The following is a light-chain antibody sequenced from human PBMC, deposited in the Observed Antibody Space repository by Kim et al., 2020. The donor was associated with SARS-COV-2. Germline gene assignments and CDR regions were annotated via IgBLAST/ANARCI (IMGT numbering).Light chain of an antibody. J-gene: IGLJ2*01. Sequence: VSPQQPARITWYGDKLEEKYVCWYQQKPGQPPVLVMFQDTKRPSGIPERFSGSNSGNTATLTISGTQAMDEADYYCQAWDNGSVIFGGGTQLTVL. CDR1: KLEEKY. CDR3: QAWDNGSVI. V-gene: IGLV3-1*01. CDR2: QDT.